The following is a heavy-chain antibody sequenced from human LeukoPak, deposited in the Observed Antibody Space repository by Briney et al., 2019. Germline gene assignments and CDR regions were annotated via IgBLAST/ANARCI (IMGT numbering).Heavy chain of an antibody. Sequence: PSQTRSLTCAVSGGSISSGGYSWSWIRQPPGKGLEWIGYIYHSGSTYYNPSLKSRVTISVDRSKNQFSLKLSSVTAADTAVYYCARVSLGYYGMDVWGQGTTVTVSS. V-gene: IGHV4-30-2*01. J-gene: IGHJ6*02. D-gene: IGHD3-16*01. CDR1: GGSISSGGYS. CDR3: ARVSLGYYGMDV. CDR2: IYHSGST.